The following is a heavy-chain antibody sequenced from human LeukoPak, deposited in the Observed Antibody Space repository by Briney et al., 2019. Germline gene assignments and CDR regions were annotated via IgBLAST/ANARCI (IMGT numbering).Heavy chain of an antibody. D-gene: IGHD1-14*01. CDR3: ARAYKASPLHNAIDS. J-gene: IGHJ4*02. Sequence: SETLSLTCAVYGGSFSGYFWSWIRQTPGKGLEWIGETDHSGTTNYNPSLKSRVIISPDTSKSQFSLKVNSVTAADTAVYYCARAYKASPLHNAIDSWGQGTLVTDSS. CDR2: TDHSGTT. V-gene: IGHV4-34*01. CDR1: GGSFSGYF.